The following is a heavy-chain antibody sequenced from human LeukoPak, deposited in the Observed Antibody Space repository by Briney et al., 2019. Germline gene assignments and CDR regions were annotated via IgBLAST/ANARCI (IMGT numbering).Heavy chain of an antibody. CDR1: GYTFTSYD. D-gene: IGHD3-22*01. CDR2: MNPNSGNT. CDR3: ARGRAPYYYDSSGPGDY. V-gene: IGHV1-8*01. J-gene: IGHJ4*02. Sequence: ASVTVSCKASGYTFTSYDINWVRQATGQGLEWMGWMNPNSGNTGYAQKFQGRVTMTRNTSISTAYMELSSLRSEDTAVYYCARGRAPYYYDSSGPGDYWGQGTLVTASS.